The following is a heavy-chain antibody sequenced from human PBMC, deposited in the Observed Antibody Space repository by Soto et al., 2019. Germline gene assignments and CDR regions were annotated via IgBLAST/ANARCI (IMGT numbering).Heavy chain of an antibody. Sequence: GGSLRFSCAASGFTFSSYAMSWVRQAPGKGLEWVSAISGSGGSTYYADSVKGRFTISRDNSKNTLYPQMNSLRAEDTAVYYCASGACSGGSCYSDRGYYYYGMDVWGQGTTVTVSS. V-gene: IGHV3-23*01. CDR2: ISGSGGST. D-gene: IGHD2-15*01. CDR1: GFTFSSYA. CDR3: ASGACSGGSCYSDRGYYYYGMDV. J-gene: IGHJ6*02.